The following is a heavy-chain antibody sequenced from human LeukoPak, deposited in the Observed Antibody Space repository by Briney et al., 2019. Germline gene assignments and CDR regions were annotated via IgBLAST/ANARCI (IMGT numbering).Heavy chain of an antibody. J-gene: IGHJ3*02. CDR3: ARDHLPTSISGLDAFDI. D-gene: IGHD2-15*01. CDR2: INPKSGGT. Sequence: ASVTVSCKASGYTFTGYYMHWVRQAPGQGLEWMGWINPKSGGTNYARKFQGRVTMTRDTSINTAYMDLGSLRSDDTAVYYCARDHLPTSISGLDAFDIWGQGTMVTVSS. CDR1: GYTFTGYY. V-gene: IGHV1-2*02.